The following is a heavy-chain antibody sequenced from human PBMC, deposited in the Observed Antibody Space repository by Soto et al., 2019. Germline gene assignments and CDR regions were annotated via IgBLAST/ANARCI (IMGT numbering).Heavy chain of an antibody. J-gene: IGHJ6*02. CDR2: ISYDGSNK. Sequence: QVQLVESGGGVVQPGRSLRLSCAASGFTFSSYGMHWVRQAPGKGLEWVAVISYDGSNKYYAESVKGRFTISRDNSNNTLYLQMNSLRPEDTAVYYCAIATWNGGYYYYGMDVWGQGTTVTVSS. D-gene: IGHD1-1*01. V-gene: IGHV3-30*03. CDR3: AIATWNGGYYYYGMDV. CDR1: GFTFSSYG.